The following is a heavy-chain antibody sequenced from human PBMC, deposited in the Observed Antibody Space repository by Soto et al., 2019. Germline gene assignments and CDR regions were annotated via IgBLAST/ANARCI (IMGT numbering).Heavy chain of an antibody. CDR3: AIPGPGDFHY. CDR2: IYHSGTT. V-gene: IGHV4-4*02. CDR1: GASMSSSTW. Sequence: QVQLQESGPGLVKPSGTLSLTCAVSGASMSSSTWWSWVRQSPGKGLEWIGEIYHSGTTNYNPSLKSRVTISVDKSKKEFSLKLSSETAADTAVYYCAIPGPGDFHYWGQGTLVTVSS. J-gene: IGHJ4*02.